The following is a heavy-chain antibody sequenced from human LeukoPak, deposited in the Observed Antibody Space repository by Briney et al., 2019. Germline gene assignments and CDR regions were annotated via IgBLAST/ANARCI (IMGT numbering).Heavy chain of an antibody. J-gene: IGHJ5*02. Sequence: SVKVSCKASGGTFSNYAISWVRQAPGQGLEWMGGIIPIFGRANYAQMFQGRVTITADESTSTAYMELSSLRSEDTAVYYCARTPSVVVTASPWLGWFDPWGQGTLVTVSS. CDR3: ARTPSVVVTASPWLGWFDP. CDR1: GGTFSNYA. D-gene: IGHD2-21*02. V-gene: IGHV1-69*01. CDR2: IIPIFGRA.